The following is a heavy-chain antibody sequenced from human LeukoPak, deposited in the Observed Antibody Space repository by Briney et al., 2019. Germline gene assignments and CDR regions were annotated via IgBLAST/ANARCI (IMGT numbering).Heavy chain of an antibody. CDR3: ARVVSSGWYQRHYYYMDV. D-gene: IGHD6-19*01. CDR1: GDSVSSNSAA. CDR2: TYYRSKWYN. Sequence: PSQTLSLTCAISGDSVSSNSAAWNWIRQSPSRGLEWLGRTYYRSKWYNDYAVSVKSRITINTDTSKNQFSLQLNSVTPEDTAVYYCARVVSSGWYQRHYYYMDVWGKGTTVTISS. J-gene: IGHJ6*03. V-gene: IGHV6-1*01.